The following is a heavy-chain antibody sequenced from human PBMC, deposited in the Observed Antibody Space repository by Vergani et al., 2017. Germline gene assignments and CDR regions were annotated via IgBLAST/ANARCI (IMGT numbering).Heavy chain of an antibody. J-gene: IGHJ6*03. Sequence: QVQLQQWGGGLLKPSETLSLTCVVNGGSFTSYHWTWIRQSPGEGLEWVGDIDHTGRPDYNPSLKSRLTMSVDKSLNQFSLTINSVTATDTAIYFCARVNTETNGHLYYYYYMDVWGQGTAVAVS. CDR2: IDHTGRP. D-gene: IGHD4-11*01. CDR3: ARVNTETNGHLYYYYYMDV. V-gene: IGHV4-34*01. CDR1: GGSFTSYH.